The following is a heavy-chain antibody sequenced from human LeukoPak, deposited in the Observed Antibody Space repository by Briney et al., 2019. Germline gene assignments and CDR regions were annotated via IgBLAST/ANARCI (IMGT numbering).Heavy chain of an antibody. J-gene: IGHJ4*02. V-gene: IGHV4-38-2*02. Sequence: SETLSLTCTVSGYSISSGYFWGWVRQPPGKGLEWIGSIYHSGTTYYTPSLMSRVTISVDTSKNQFSLKLSSVTAADTAVYYCARDLDYWGQGTLVTVSS. CDR2: IYHSGTT. CDR1: GYSISSGYF. CDR3: ARDLDY.